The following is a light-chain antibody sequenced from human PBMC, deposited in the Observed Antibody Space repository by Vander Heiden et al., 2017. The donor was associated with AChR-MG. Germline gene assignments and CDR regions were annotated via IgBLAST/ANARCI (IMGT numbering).Light chain of an antibody. CDR2: DAT. V-gene: IGKV1-33*01. J-gene: IGKJ2*01. CDR3: QEYDDLNT. CDR1: HDIRAY. Sequence: DIQMTQSPSSLSASIGERVTITCQASHDIRAYLNWYQQKPGEAPKLLIYDATFLEKGVPSRFIGSGSGTDFTLTITNLQPEDIATYYCQEYDDLNTFGQGTKLDLK.